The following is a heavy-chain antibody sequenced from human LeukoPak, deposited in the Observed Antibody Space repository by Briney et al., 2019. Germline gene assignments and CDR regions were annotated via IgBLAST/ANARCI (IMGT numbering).Heavy chain of an antibody. CDR2: ISWNSGSI. CDR3: AKSHGYSYGFDY. V-gene: IGHV3-9*01. J-gene: IGHJ4*02. D-gene: IGHD5-18*01. CDR1: GFTFDDYA. Sequence: GRSLRLSCAASGFTFDDYAMHWVRQAPGKGLEWVSGISWNSGSIGYADSVKGRFTISRDNAKKLMYLQMNSLRAEDTAVYYCAKSHGYSYGFDYWGQGTLVTVSS.